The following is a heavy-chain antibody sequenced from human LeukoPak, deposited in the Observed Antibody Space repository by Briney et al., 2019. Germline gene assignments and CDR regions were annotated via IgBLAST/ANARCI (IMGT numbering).Heavy chain of an antibody. J-gene: IGHJ5*02. CDR1: GGSFSGYY. V-gene: IGHV4-34*01. CDR2: INHSGSA. D-gene: IGHD6-13*01. CDR3: ARYYSSSCRFDP. Sequence: SETLSLTCAVYGGSFSGYYWSWIRQPPGKGLEWIGEINHSGSANYNPPLKSRVTISVDTSKNQFSLKLSSVTAADTAVYYCARYYSSSCRFDPWGQGTLVTVSS.